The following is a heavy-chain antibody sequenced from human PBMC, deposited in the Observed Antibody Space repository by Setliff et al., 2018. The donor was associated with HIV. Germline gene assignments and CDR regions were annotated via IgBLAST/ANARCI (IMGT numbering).Heavy chain of an antibody. CDR3: AKDRYGSGSWYEGGWFDP. CDR2: MSYDGNNK. CDR1: GFIFSSYA. V-gene: IGHV3-30*07. J-gene: IGHJ5*02. Sequence: GGSLRLSCAASGFIFSSYAMHWVRQAPGKGLEWVAVMSYDGNNKYYADSVKGRFTISRDNLKKRVYLQMSSLRAEDTAVYYCAKDRYGSGSWYEGGWFDP. D-gene: IGHD3-10*01.